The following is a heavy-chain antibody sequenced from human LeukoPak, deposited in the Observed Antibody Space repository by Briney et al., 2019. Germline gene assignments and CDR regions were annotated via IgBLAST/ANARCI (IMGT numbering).Heavy chain of an antibody. CDR1: GGSISSGCYY. CDR3: ASAKTDFWSGYYSY. Sequence: PSETLSLTCTVSGGSISSGCYYWSWIRQPAGKGLEWIGRIYTSGSTNYNPSLKSRVTISVDTSKNQFSLKLSSVTAADTAVYYCASAKTDFWSGYYSYWGQGTLVTVSS. CDR2: IYTSGST. D-gene: IGHD3-3*01. J-gene: IGHJ4*02. V-gene: IGHV4-61*02.